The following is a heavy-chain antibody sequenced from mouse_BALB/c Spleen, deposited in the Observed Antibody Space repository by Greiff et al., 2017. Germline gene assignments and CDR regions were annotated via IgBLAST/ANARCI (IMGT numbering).Heavy chain of an antibody. CDR3: ARDTKLLRYYAMDY. J-gene: IGHJ4*01. V-gene: IGHV2-6-7*01. Sequence: VQGVESGPGLVAPSQSLSITCTVSGFSLTGYGVNWVRQPPGKGLEWLGMIWGDGSTDYNSALKSRLSISKDNSKSQVFLKMNSLQTDDTARYYCARDTKLLRYYAMDYWGQGTSVTVSS. D-gene: IGHD1-1*01. CDR1: GFSLTGYG. CDR2: IWGDGST.